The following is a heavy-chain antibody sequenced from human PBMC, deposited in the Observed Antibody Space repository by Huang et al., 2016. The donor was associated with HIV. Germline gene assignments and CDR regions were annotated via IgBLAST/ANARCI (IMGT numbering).Heavy chain of an antibody. CDR3: ARSEPSRYYFDY. CDR1: GFTFSTYA. Sequence: QVQLVESGGGVVQPGTSLRLSCAAAGFTFSTYAMNWVRQAPGKGLEWVAVISNEGSTKYYADAVKGRVTISRDNSKNTVYLQMNSLRAEDTAVYYCARSEPSRYYFDYWGQGTLFTVSS. V-gene: IGHV3-30-3*01. J-gene: IGHJ4*02. CDR2: ISNEGSTK.